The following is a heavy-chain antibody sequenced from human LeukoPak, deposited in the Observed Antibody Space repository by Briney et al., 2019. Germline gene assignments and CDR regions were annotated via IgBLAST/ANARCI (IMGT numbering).Heavy chain of an antibody. CDR2: IYYSGST. CDR3: ATRIAAAGTGFDY. J-gene: IGHJ4*02. CDR1: GGSISSSSYY. V-gene: IGHV4-39*01. Sequence: SETLSLTCTVSGGSISSSSYYWGWIRQPPGKGLEWIGSIYYSGSTYYNPSLKSRVTISVDTSKNQFSLKLSSVTAADTAVYYCATRIAAAGTGFDYWGQGTLVTVSS. D-gene: IGHD6-13*01.